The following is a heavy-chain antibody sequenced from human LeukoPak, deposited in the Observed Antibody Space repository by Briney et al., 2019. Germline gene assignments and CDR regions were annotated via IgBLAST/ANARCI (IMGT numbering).Heavy chain of an antibody. CDR2: IYYSGST. Sequence: SETLSLTCSVSDVSISSSYWSWIRQPPGKGLEWIGYIYYSGSTHYNPSLKSRLTISLDTSKNQFSLKLSSVTAADTAVYYCAREREGPYGYLDYWGQGTLVTVSS. J-gene: IGHJ4*02. CDR3: AREREGPYGYLDY. V-gene: IGHV4-59*12. CDR1: DVSISSSY. D-gene: IGHD3-10*01.